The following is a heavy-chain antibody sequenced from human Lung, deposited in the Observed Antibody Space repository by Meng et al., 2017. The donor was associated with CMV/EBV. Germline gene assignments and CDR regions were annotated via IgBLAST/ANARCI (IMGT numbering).Heavy chain of an antibody. CDR1: GFTFDDFA. CDR3: TKGGGERVTFDAMDV. D-gene: IGHD2-21*02. CDR2: ISGNTGFI. Sequence: SLKISCTASGFTFDDFAMHWVRQSPGEGLEWVSGISGNTGFIGYADPVKGRFTISRDNAKKTLSLQINTLRAEDTALYYCTKGGGERVTFDAMDVWGQGTTVTVSS. J-gene: IGHJ6*02. V-gene: IGHV3-9*01.